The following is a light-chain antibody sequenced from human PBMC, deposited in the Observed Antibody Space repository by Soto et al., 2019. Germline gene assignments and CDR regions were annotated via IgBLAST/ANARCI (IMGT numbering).Light chain of an antibody. CDR1: TSGVGIYDF. CDR2: EVS. V-gene: IGLV2-14*01. J-gene: IGLJ1*01. Sequence: QSVLTRPASVSGTPGQSITIYCTGRTSGVGIYDFVSWYQHHPGRAPKLIVSEVSHRPSGVSHRFSGSKSGNTASLTISGLQSEDEADYYFISYTSDDVRYVFGTGTKVTVL. CDR3: ISYTSDDVRYV.